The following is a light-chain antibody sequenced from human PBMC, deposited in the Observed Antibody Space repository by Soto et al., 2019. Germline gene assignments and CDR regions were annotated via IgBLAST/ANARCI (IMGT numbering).Light chain of an antibody. CDR1: QSISSW. J-gene: IGKJ4*01. CDR3: QQYNDYPLT. V-gene: IGKV1-5*03. Sequence: IQMTQSPSTLSASVGDRVTITCRASQSISSWLAWYQQKPGRAPKLLIYKASSLESGVPSRFSGSGSGTEFTLTISSLQPDDFATFYCQQYNDYPLTFGGGTKVDIK. CDR2: KAS.